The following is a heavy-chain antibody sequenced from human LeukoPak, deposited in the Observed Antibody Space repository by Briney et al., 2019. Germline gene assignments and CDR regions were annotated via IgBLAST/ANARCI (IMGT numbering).Heavy chain of an antibody. Sequence: ASVKVSCKASAYIFNNYAISWLTQAPGQGLEWMGWISDYNGNTKYAQKFQGRVTMTTDTSTSTAYMELNRLRSDDTAVYYCARHYGGNSGGFDYWGQGTLVTVSS. CDR3: ARHYGGNSGGFDY. V-gene: IGHV1-18*01. CDR1: AYIFNNYA. D-gene: IGHD4-23*01. CDR2: ISDYNGNT. J-gene: IGHJ4*02.